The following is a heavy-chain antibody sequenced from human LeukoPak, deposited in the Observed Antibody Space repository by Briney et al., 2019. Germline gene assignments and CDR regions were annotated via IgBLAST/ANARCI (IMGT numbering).Heavy chain of an antibody. Sequence: SETLSLTCTVSGGSISSRTYFWGWIRQPPGKGLDWIGSIYYSGSSYYNPSLKSRVTISVDTSKSQFSLKLSSVTAADTAVYYCARHMYSGAWYYFDYWGQGALVTVSS. CDR2: IYYSGSS. CDR3: ARHMYSGAWYYFDY. CDR1: GGSISSRTYF. V-gene: IGHV4-39*01. D-gene: IGHD6-19*01. J-gene: IGHJ4*02.